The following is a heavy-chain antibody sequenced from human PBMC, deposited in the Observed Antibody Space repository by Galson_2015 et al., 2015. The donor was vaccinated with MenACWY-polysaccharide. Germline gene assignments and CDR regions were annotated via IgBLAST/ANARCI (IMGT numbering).Heavy chain of an antibody. J-gene: IGHJ6*03. CDR1: GYKFTSYD. V-gene: IGHV1-8*01. CDR3: ARGAAAAGIHHGYYYYMDV. CDR2: MNPNSGKT. D-gene: IGHD6-13*01. Sequence: SVKVSCKASGYKFTSYDINWERQATGQGLEWMAWMNPNSGKTGFAQKFQGRVTMTRNTSISTVYMELSSLTSDDTAVYYCARGAAAAGIHHGYYYYMDVWGKGTTVTVSS.